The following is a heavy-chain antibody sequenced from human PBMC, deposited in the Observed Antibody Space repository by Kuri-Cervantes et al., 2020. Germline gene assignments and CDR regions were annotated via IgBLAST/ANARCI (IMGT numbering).Heavy chain of an antibody. CDR2: IWYDGSHK. J-gene: IGHJ4*02. V-gene: IGHV3-33*03. Sequence: GGSLRLSCAASGFTFSNFGMHWVRQAQGKGLEWIAVIWYDGSHKDYAESVKGRFTISRDNAKNSMYLQMNSLRPEDTALYFCAKAANYDILTGYFPRWGQGTLVTVSS. CDR1: GFTFSNFG. D-gene: IGHD3-9*01. CDR3: AKAANYDILTGYFPR.